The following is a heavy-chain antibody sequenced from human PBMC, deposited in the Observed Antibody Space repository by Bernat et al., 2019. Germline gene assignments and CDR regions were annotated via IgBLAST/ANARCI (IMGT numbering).Heavy chain of an antibody. CDR1: GFTFSSYG. CDR3: ARGPQAGPFDY. Sequence: QVQLVESGGGVVQPGRSLRLSCAASGFTFSSYGMHWVRQAPGKGLEWVAVIWYDGSNKYYADSVKGRFTISSDNSKNTLYLQMNSLRAEDTAVYYCARGPQAGPFDYWGQGTLVTVSS. V-gene: IGHV3-33*01. D-gene: IGHD6-19*01. CDR2: IWYDGSNK. J-gene: IGHJ4*02.